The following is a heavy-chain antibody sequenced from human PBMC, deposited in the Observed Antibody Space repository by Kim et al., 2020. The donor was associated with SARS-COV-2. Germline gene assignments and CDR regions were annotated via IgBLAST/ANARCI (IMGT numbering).Heavy chain of an antibody. CDR3: AKDRYYDLLTGYFST. D-gene: IGHD3-9*01. CDR2: ISGSGGST. V-gene: IGHV3-23*01. Sequence: GGSLRLSCAASGFTFSSYAMSWVRQAPGKGLEWVSAISGSGGSTYYADSVKGRFTISRDNSKNTLYLQMNSLRAEDTAVYYCAKDRYYDLLTGYFSTWCQGTLVTVSS. CDR1: GFTFSSYA. J-gene: IGHJ4*02.